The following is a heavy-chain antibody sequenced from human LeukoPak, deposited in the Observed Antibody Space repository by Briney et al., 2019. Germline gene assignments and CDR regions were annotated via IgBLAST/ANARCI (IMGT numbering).Heavy chain of an antibody. CDR3: ARDHNSGWYYGFDY. CDR1: GFTFSSYS. V-gene: IGHV3-48*02. Sequence: PGGSLRLSCAASGFTFSSYSMNWVRQAPGKGLEWVSCISSSSSTIYYADSVKGRFTISRDNAKNSLYLQMNSLRDEDTAVYYCARDHNSGWYYGFDYWGQGTLVTVSS. CDR2: ISSSSSTI. D-gene: IGHD6-19*01. J-gene: IGHJ4*02.